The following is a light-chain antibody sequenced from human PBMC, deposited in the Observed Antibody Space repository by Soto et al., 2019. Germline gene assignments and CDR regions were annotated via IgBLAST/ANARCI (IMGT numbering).Light chain of an antibody. V-gene: IGKV3-20*01. CDR3: QQYDGSSLSWT. CDR2: GTS. CDR1: QSVSSTY. Sequence: EIVLTQSPGTLSLSPGERVTLSCRASQSVSSTYLAWYQQKPGQAPRLLIYGTSSRATGIPDRFSGSRSGTDFTLTISRLEPEDFAVYYCQQYDGSSLSWTFGQGTKVEIK. J-gene: IGKJ1*01.